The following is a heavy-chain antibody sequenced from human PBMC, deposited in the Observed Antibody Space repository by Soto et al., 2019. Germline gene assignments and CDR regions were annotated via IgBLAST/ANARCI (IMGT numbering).Heavy chain of an antibody. J-gene: IGHJ4*02. D-gene: IGHD4-17*01. CDR2: IYWDDDK. CDR1: GFSLTTYDMG. CDR3: AHAGDYDLLTFDH. Sequence: QITLKESGPTLVRPAQTLTLTCAFSGFSLTTYDMGVAWIRQPPGKALEWLALIYWDDDKRYSPSLKDRLAISKDTSRNQVDLTITNMDPGDTATYFCAHAGDYDLLTFDHWGPGTLVTVSS. V-gene: IGHV2-5*02.